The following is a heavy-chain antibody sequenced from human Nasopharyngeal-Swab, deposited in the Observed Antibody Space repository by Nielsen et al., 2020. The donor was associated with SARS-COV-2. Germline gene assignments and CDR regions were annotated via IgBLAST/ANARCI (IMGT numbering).Heavy chain of an antibody. CDR2: ISGSGGST. CDR1: GFTFSSYA. D-gene: IGHD2-2*01. CDR3: AKRTSYCSSTSCYELNYYYMDV. J-gene: IGHJ6*03. V-gene: IGHV3-23*01. Sequence: GESLKISCAASGFTFSSYAMGWVRQAPGKGLEWVSAISGSGGSTYYADSVKGRFTISRDNSKNTLYLQMNSLRAEDTAVYYCAKRTSYCSSTSCYELNYYYMDVWGKGTTVTVSS.